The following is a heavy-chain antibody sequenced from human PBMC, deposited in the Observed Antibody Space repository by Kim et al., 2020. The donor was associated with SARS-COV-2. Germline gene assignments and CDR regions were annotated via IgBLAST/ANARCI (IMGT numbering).Heavy chain of an antibody. J-gene: IGHJ4*02. CDR2: TK. V-gene: IGHV3-48*02. CDR3: ARSGNFRVDY. Sequence: TKYDPTLVKGRSTLTRDNANNSVDLQMNSLGDEDTAVYYCARSGNFRVDYWGQGTLVTVSS.